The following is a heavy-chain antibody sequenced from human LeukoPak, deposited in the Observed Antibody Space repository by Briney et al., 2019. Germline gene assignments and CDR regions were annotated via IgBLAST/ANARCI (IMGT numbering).Heavy chain of an antibody. CDR3: ARGSIAAAGTFDY. J-gene: IGHJ4*02. CDR1: GFTFSSYE. D-gene: IGHD6-13*01. CDR2: ISSSGSTI. V-gene: IGHV3-48*03. Sequence: GGSLRLSCAASGFTFSSYEMSWVRQAPGKGLEWVSYISSSGSTIYYADSVKGRFTISRDNAKNSLYLQMNSLRAEDTAVYYCARGSIAAAGTFDYWGQGTLVTVSS.